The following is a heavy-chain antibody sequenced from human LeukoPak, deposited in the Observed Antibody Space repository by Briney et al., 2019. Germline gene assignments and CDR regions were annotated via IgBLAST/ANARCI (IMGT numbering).Heavy chain of an antibody. CDR1: GYTFTGYY. CDR3: ARDRGYNWNYGCRSNWFDP. D-gene: IGHD1-7*01. J-gene: IGHJ5*02. CDR2: INPNSGGT. Sequence: ASVKVSCKASGYTFTGYYMHWVRQAPGQGLEWMGWINPNSGGTNYAQKFQGRVTMTRDTSISTAYMELSRLRSDDTAVYYCARDRGYNWNYGCRSNWFDPWGQGTLVTVSS. V-gene: IGHV1-2*02.